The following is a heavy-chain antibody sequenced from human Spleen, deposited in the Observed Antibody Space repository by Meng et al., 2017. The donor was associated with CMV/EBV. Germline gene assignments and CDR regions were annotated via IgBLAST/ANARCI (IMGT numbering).Heavy chain of an antibody. CDR1: GGSFSSFY. Sequence: VQVQQWGAGLLTASETLSLPCAVYGGSFSSFYWHWIRRPPGKGLEWIGEINHSGSTNYNPSLKNRVTISVDTSKNQFSLKLSSVTAADTAVYYCARSDGRIAPGHYWGQGTLVTVSS. V-gene: IGHV4-34*01. CDR2: INHSGST. CDR3: ARSDGRIAPGHY. J-gene: IGHJ4*02. D-gene: IGHD5-18*01.